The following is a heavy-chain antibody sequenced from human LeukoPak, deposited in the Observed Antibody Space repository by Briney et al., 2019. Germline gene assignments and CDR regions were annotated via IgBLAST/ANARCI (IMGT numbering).Heavy chain of an antibody. CDR1: GFTFSGYW. CDR2: IKQDGSEK. CDR3: ARVPYSSGWYDFDY. D-gene: IGHD6-19*01. Sequence: GGSLRLSCAASGFTFSGYWMSWVRQAPGKGLEWVANIKQDGSEKYYVDSVKGRFTISRDNAKNSPYLQMNSLRAEDTAVYYCARVPYSSGWYDFDYWGQGTLVTVSS. J-gene: IGHJ4*02. V-gene: IGHV3-7*01.